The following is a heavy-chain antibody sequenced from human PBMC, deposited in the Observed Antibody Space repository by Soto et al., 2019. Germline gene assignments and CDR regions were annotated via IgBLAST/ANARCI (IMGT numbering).Heavy chain of an antibody. CDR2: ISYDVSNK. CDR1: GFTFSSYG. D-gene: IGHD2-2*01. CDR3: AKDLFVVVPAAERGMDV. V-gene: IGHV3-30*18. Sequence: GGSLRLSCAASGFTFSSYGMHWVRQAPGKGLEWVAVISYDVSNKYYADSVKGRFTISRDNSKNTLYLQMNSLRAEDTAVYYCAKDLFVVVPAAERGMDVWCQGTTVTVS. J-gene: IGHJ6*02.